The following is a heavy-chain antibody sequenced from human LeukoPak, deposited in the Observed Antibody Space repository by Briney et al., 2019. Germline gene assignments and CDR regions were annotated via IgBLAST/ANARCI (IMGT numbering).Heavy chain of an antibody. CDR3: ARDSCPDYSSSWYRVPYYYYGMDV. J-gene: IGHJ6*02. V-gene: IGHV4-59*12. D-gene: IGHD6-13*01. Sequence: SETLSLTCTVSGGSISSYYWSWIRQPPGKGLEWIGYIYYSGSTNYNPSLKSRVTISVDTSKNQFSLKLSSVTAADTAVYYCARDSCPDYSSSWYRVPYYYYGMDVWGQGTTVTVSS. CDR2: IYYSGST. CDR1: GGSISSYY.